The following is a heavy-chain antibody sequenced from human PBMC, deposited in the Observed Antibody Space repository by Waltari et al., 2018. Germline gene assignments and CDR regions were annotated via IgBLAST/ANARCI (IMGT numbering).Heavy chain of an antibody. J-gene: IGHJ4*02. CDR1: GSTFSGHA. CDR3: AKGPRYHFDSSGYPFDF. CDR2: ICGSGENT. D-gene: IGHD3-22*01. V-gene: IGHV3-23*01. Sequence: EVQMLESGGDLVQPGGSLRISCTVSGSTFSGHAMSWVRRAPGKGVEWVSGICGSGENTNYADVVKGRFIISRDNSKNTVYLQMDSLRAEDTAVYYCAKGPRYHFDSSGYPFDFWGQGTLVTVSS.